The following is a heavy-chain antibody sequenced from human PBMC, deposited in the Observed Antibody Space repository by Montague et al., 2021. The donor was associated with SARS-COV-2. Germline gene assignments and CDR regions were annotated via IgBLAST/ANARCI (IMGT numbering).Heavy chain of an antibody. D-gene: IGHD1-26*01. CDR2: ISYDGKNQ. V-gene: IGHV3-30*18. Sequence: SLRLSCAASGFTFSSYGMHWVRQAPGKGPEWVAAISYDGKNQNYGEFVKGRFIISRDNTRNTLGLQMNSLRAEDTALYYCAKDQVYRGRSSPSDSWGQGTLVSVSS. CDR3: AKDQVYRGRSSPSDS. J-gene: IGHJ4*02. CDR1: GFTFSSYG.